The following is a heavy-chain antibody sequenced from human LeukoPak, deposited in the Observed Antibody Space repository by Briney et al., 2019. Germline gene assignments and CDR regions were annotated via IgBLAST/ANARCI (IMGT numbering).Heavy chain of an antibody. D-gene: IGHD3-22*01. CDR1: GAATNTYY. CDR3: ARDRDYYDTSGYWGVFDY. J-gene: IGHJ4*02. Sequence: SETLSLTCTVSGAATNTYYWSWVRQPAGKGLEWIGRIYSSGSVNYNPSLKSRVTMSVDTSKNQFSLRLSSVTAADTAVYYCARDRDYYDTSGYWGVFDYWGQGTLVTVSS. V-gene: IGHV4-4*07. CDR2: IYSSGSV.